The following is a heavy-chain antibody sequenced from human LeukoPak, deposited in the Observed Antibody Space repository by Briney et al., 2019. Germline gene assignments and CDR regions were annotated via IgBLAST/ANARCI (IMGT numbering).Heavy chain of an antibody. CDR3: TRSLNYGFDY. CDR1: GFTFSSYW. V-gene: IGHV3-74*03. J-gene: IGHJ4*02. Sequence: PGGALRLSCAASGFTFSSYWMHWVRQAPGKGLVWVSHINDDGGSTTYADSVKGRFTISRDNAKNTLYLQMNSLRAEDTAVFYCTRSLNYGFDYWGQGTLVTVSS. D-gene: IGHD5-24*01. CDR2: INDDGGST.